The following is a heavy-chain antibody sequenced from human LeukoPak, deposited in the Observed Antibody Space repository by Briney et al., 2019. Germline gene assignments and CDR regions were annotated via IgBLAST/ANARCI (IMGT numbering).Heavy chain of an antibody. J-gene: IGHJ5*02. CDR1: GYTFTTNN. V-gene: IGHV1-8*02. CDR3: VRDGEGVAISVNYWFAP. Sequence: ASVKVSCKASGYTFTTNNMHWVRQATGQGLEWMGWMNPINGNTGYAQKFQGRVTMTRDTSISTAYMELRSLTSEDTAVYYCVRDGEGVAISVNYWFAPWGQGTLVTVSS. CDR2: MNPINGNT. D-gene: IGHD3-10*01.